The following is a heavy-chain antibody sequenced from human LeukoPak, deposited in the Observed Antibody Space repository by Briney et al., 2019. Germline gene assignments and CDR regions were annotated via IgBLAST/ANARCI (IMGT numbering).Heavy chain of an antibody. D-gene: IGHD2-21*02. CDR1: GGTFSSYA. CDR3: ARGEVVTYYYYYYMDV. J-gene: IGHJ6*03. Sequence: GASVKVSCKASGGTFSSYAISWVRQAPGQGLEWMGWMSPNSGNTGYAQKFQGRVTMTRNTSISTAYMELSSLRSEDTAVYYCARGEVVTYYYYYYMDVWGKGTTVTISS. V-gene: IGHV1-8*02. CDR2: MSPNSGNT.